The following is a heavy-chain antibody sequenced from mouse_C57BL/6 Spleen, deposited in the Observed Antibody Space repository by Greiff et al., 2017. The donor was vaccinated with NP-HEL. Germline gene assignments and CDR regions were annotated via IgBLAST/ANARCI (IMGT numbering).Heavy chain of an antibody. V-gene: IGHV1-19*01. CDR3: ARQPGYYAFDY. CDR2: INPYNGGT. Sequence: EVQLQQSGPVLVKPGASVKMSCKASGYTFTDYYMNWVKQSHGKSLEWIGVINPYNGGTSYNQKFKGKATLTVDKSSSTAYMELNSLTSEDSAVYYCARQPGYYAFDYWGQGTTLTVSS. D-gene: IGHD1-1*01. CDR1: GYTFTDYY. J-gene: IGHJ2*01.